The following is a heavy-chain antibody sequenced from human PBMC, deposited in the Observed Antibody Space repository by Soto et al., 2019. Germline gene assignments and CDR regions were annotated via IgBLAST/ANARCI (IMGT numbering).Heavy chain of an antibody. Sequence: SGPTLVRPTQTLTLTCTFSGFSLSTNGVGVGWVRQPPGQALEWLALIYWDDDERYSPSLKSRLTITKDTSKNQVVLTMTNMDPADTATYYCVYRGCFSGNCYPGGYWGQGTLVTVSS. V-gene: IGHV2-5*02. CDR2: IYWDDDE. CDR3: VYRGCFSGNCYPGGY. J-gene: IGHJ4*02. D-gene: IGHD2-21*01. CDR1: GFSLSTNGVG.